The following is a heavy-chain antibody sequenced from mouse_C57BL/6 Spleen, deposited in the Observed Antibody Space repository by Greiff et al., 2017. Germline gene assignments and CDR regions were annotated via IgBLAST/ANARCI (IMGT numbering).Heavy chain of an antibody. D-gene: IGHD1-1*01. CDR1: GFTFTGYG. CDR2: ISSGSSSN. CDR3: ARRDYGSRGYFDV. V-gene: IGHV5-17*01. Sequence: EVQLVESGGGLVKPGASLKLSCAASGFTFTGYGMHWVRQGPGEGLEWVAYISSGSSSNNYADKVKGRFTISRDKATNTLYLQMTSLRSEDAAMYYCARRDYGSRGYFDVWGTGTTVTVSS. J-gene: IGHJ1*03.